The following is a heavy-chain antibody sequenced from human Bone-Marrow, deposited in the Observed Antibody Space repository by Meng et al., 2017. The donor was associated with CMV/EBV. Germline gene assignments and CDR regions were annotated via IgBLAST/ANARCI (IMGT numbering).Heavy chain of an antibody. V-gene: IGHV3-30*02. J-gene: IGHJ4*02. CDR2: IRYDGTNQ. CDR3: AEDGVQEYDFWSGYFAY. Sequence: GESLKISCVGSGFTFANYGMHWVRQAPGKGLEWVAFIRYDGTNQYYADSVKGRFTISRDNSKNTLYLHMNSLRPDDTAVYFCAEDGVQEYDFWSGYFAYWGQGTRVTVHS. D-gene: IGHD3-3*01. CDR1: GFTFANYG.